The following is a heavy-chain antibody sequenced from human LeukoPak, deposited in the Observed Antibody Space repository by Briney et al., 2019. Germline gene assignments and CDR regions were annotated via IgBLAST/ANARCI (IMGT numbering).Heavy chain of an antibody. J-gene: IGHJ5*02. V-gene: IGHV1-2*02. CDR2: INPNSGGT. CDR3: ARVLDYYDSSGYGGDWFDP. D-gene: IGHD3-22*01. Sequence: GASVKVSCKASGYTFTGYYMHWVRQAPGQGLEWMGWINPNSGGTNYAQKLQGRVTMTTDTSTSTAYMELRSLRSDDTAVYYCARVLDYYDSSGYGGDWFDPWGQGTLVTVSS. CDR1: GYTFTGYY.